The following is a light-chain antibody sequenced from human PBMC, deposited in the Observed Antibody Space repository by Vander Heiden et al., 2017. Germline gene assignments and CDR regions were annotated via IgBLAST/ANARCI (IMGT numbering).Light chain of an antibody. Sequence: EIVLTQSPVTLSLSPGERVTLSCRASQSVGSYLAWYQQKPGQAPRLLIYDASNRATGIPARFSGSRSGTDFTLTISRLEPEDFAVYYCQQRSNWPTFGQGTKLEIK. J-gene: IGKJ2*01. CDR3: QQRSNWPT. CDR2: DAS. V-gene: IGKV3-11*01. CDR1: QSVGSY.